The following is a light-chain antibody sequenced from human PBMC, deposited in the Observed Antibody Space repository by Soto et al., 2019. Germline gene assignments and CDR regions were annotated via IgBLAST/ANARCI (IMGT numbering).Light chain of an antibody. CDR1: QSINNY. J-gene: IGKJ5*01. CDR2: DAS. V-gene: IGKV1-33*01. Sequence: DIQMTQSPSSLSASVGDRVTITCQASQSINNYLNWYQQKPGRAPKXLIYDASNLEAGVPSRLRGSGSGTDFTFTISRMQPEDTATYYCQQYENLPTFGQGTRLEIK. CDR3: QQYENLPT.